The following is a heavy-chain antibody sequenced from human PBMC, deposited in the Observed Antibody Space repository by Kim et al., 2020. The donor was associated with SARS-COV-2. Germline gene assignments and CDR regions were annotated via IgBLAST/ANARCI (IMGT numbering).Heavy chain of an antibody. Sequence: LSLTCAASGFTFSNYAMAWVRQAPGKGLEWVSSISPLGDYTYFTDSVKGRFTVSRDNSKNTLYLQMNSLRGEDTALYYCARQTPPRDVVPTAVAHWFVPWGQGTLVTVSS. D-gene: IGHD2-2*01. CDR3: ARQTPPRDVVPTAVAHWFVP. CDR2: ISPLGDYT. J-gene: IGHJ5*02. V-gene: IGHV3-23*01. CDR1: GFTFSNYA.